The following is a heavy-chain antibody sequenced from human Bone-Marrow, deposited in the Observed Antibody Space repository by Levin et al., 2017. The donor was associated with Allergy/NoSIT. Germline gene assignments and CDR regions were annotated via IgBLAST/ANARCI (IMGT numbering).Heavy chain of an antibody. Sequence: GGSLRLSCAASGFTFSSYSMNWVRQAPGKGLEWVSSISSSSSYIYYADSVKGRFTISRDNAKNPLYLQMNSLRAEDTAVYYCARDRGDYWYFDLWGRGTLVTVSS. D-gene: IGHD3-10*01. V-gene: IGHV3-21*01. CDR2: ISSSSSYI. CDR1: GFTFSSYS. J-gene: IGHJ2*01. CDR3: ARDRGDYWYFDL.